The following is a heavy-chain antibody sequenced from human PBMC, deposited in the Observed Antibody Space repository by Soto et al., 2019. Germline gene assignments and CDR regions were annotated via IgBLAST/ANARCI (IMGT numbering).Heavy chain of an antibody. Sequence: QVQLVQSGAEVKKPGSSVKVSCKASGGTFSSYAISWVRQAPGQGLEWMGGIIPIFGTANYAQKFQGRVTITADESTSTAYMELSSLRSEDTAVYYCARDRQQLPDPVYYYYGMDVWGQGTTVTVSS. CDR2: IIPIFGTA. V-gene: IGHV1-69*01. J-gene: IGHJ6*02. D-gene: IGHD6-13*01. CDR3: ARDRQQLPDPVYYYYGMDV. CDR1: GGTFSSYA.